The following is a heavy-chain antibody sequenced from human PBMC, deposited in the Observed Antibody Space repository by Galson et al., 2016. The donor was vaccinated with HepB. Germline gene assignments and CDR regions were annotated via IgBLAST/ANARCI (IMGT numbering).Heavy chain of an antibody. CDR1: GDSVSSSSTA. J-gene: IGHJ6*02. CDR3: VRAVPNWNYGMDV. V-gene: IGHV6-1*01. Sequence: CAISGDSVSSSSTAWMWIRQSPSRGLEWLGRIFYRSQWHNNYAESVKSRITITPDTSKNQFSLQLNSVTPEDTAVFYCVRAVPNWNYGMDVWGQGTTVTVSS. D-gene: IGHD1-1*01. CDR2: IFYRSQWHN.